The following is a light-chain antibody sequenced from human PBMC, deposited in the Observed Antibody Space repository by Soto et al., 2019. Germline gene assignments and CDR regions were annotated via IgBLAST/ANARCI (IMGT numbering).Light chain of an antibody. Sequence: DIQMTQSPSSLSASVGDRVTITCRASQTINSYLNWYQQKPGKAPKLLIYTASSLQSGVPSRFSGSGSGTDFTLTISSLQPEDFATYYCQQSYSTLWTFGPGTKVEIK. CDR3: QQSYSTLWT. J-gene: IGKJ1*01. CDR1: QTINSY. V-gene: IGKV1-39*01. CDR2: TAS.